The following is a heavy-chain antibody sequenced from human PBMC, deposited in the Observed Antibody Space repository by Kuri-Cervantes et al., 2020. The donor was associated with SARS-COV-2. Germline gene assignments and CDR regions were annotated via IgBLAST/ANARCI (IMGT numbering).Heavy chain of an antibody. J-gene: IGHJ4*02. CDR2: IYYSGST. CDR3: ASQVDTAMAFDY. D-gene: IGHD5-18*01. CDR1: GGSISGSSYY. V-gene: IGHV4-39*01. Sequence: SETLSLTCTVSGGSISGSSYYWGWIRQPPGKGLEWIGSIYYSGSTYYNPSLKSRVTISVDTSKNQFSLKLSSVTAADTAAYYCASQVDTAMAFDYWGQGTLVTVSS.